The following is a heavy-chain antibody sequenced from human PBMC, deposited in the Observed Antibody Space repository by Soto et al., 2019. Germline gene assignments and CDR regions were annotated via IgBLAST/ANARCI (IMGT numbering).Heavy chain of an antibody. Sequence: QVQLVQSGAEVKKPGSSVKVSCKASGGTFSSYTISWVRQAPGQGLAWMGRIIPILGIANYAQKFQGRVTITADKSTSTAYMELSSLRSEDTAVYYCAGEGGPAAMRDYWGQGTLVTVSS. CDR2: IIPILGIA. D-gene: IGHD2-2*01. CDR3: AGEGGPAAMRDY. CDR1: GGTFSSYT. V-gene: IGHV1-69*08. J-gene: IGHJ4*02.